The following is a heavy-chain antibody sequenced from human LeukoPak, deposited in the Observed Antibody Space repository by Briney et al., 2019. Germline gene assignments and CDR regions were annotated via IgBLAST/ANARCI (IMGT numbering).Heavy chain of an antibody. V-gene: IGHV4-38-2*02. CDR1: GYSISSGYY. CDR2: IYHSGST. D-gene: IGHD5-18*01. J-gene: IGHJ4*02. Sequence: SETLSLTCAGSGYSISSGYYWGWIRQPPGKGLEWIGSIYHSGSTYYNPSLKSRVTISVDTSKNQFSLKLSSVTAADTAVYYCARDDTAMVDYWGQGTLVTVSS. CDR3: ARDDTAMVDY.